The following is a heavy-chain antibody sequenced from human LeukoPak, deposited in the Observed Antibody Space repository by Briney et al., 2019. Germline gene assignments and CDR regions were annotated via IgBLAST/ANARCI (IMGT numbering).Heavy chain of an antibody. V-gene: IGHV1-69*06. CDR2: IIPIFGTA. J-gene: IGHJ6*03. Sequence: GASVKVSCKASGGTFSRYAISWVRQAPGQGLEWMGGIIPIFGTANYAQKFQGRVTITADKSTSTAYMELSRLRSDDTAVYYCARGPRGDYEQLVRLGYYYYYMDVWGKGTTVTVSS. CDR1: GGTFSRYA. CDR3: ARGPRGDYEQLVRLGYYYYYMDV. D-gene: IGHD6-13*01.